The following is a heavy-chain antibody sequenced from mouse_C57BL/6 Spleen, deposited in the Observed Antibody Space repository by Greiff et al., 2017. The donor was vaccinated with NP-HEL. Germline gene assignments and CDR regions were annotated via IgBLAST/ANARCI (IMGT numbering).Heavy chain of an antibody. CDR2: INPNNGGT. J-gene: IGHJ3*01. D-gene: IGHD1-1*01. V-gene: IGHV1-22*01. CDR3: ARNYGSSVWFAY. CDR1: GYTFTNYN. Sequence: VQLQQPGPELVKPGASVKMSCKASGYTFTNYNMHWVKQSHGKSLEWIGDINPNNGGTSYNQKFKGKATLTVNKSSSTAYMERRSLTSEDSAVYYCARNYGSSVWFAYWGQGTLVTVSA.